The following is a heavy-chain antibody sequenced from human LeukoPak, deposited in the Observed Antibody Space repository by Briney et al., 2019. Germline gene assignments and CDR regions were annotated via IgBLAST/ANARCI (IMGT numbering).Heavy chain of an antibody. Sequence: SETLSLTCTVSGGSISSYYWSWIRQSPGKGLEWIGYIYYSGSTNYNPSLKSRVTISVDTSKNQFSLKLSSVTAADTAVYYCARAGGSHYYYGMDVWGQGTTVTVSS. J-gene: IGHJ6*02. V-gene: IGHV4-59*01. D-gene: IGHD2-15*01. CDR1: GGSISSYY. CDR2: IYYSGST. CDR3: ARAGGSHYYYGMDV.